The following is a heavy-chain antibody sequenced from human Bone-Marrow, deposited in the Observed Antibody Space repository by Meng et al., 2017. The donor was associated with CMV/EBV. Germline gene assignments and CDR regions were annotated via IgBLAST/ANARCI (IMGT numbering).Heavy chain of an antibody. Sequence: ASVKVSCKASGYTFTSYDINWVRQATGQGLEWMGWMNPNSGNTGYAQKFQGRVNMTRNTSISTAYMELSSLRSEDTAVYYCARRIAAAGNSYYYYYYGVDVWGQGTTVTVSS. CDR2: MNPNSGNT. V-gene: IGHV1-8*01. J-gene: IGHJ6*02. CDR1: GYTFTSYD. CDR3: ARRIAAAGNSYYYYYYGVDV. D-gene: IGHD6-13*01.